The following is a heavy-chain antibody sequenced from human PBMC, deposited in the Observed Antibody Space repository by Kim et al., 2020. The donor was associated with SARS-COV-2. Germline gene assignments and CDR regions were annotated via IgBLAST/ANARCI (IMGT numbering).Heavy chain of an antibody. V-gene: IGHV3-74*01. D-gene: IGHD4-17*01. J-gene: IGHJ3*02. CDR3: ARVGSTTVTSPDAFDI. Sequence: SGKGRLTNSRDNAKNTLYLQMSSLRAEDTAVYYCARVGSTTVTSPDAFDIWGQGTMVTVSS.